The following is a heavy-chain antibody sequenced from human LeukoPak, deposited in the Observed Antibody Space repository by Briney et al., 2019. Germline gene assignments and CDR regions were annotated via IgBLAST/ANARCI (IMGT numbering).Heavy chain of an antibody. CDR1: GFNFNSYS. V-gene: IGHV3-21*06. Sequence: PGGSLRLSCAASGFNFNSYSMNWVRQAPGKGLEWVSSISNDNNYIYYTDSVKGRFTISRDYAKSFLYLQMTSLRAEDTAVYYCAKGGSHFQDWGQGTLVTVSS. J-gene: IGHJ1*01. CDR2: ISNDNNYI. CDR3: AKGGSHFQD. D-gene: IGHD1-26*01.